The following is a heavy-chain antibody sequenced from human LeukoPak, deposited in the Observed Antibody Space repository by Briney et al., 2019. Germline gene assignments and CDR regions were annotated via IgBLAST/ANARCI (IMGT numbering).Heavy chain of an antibody. CDR1: GYTFTSYG. J-gene: IGHJ5*02. CDR2: ISAYNGNT. Sequence: ASVKVSCKASGYTFTSYGISWVRQAPGQGLEWTGWISAYNGNTNYAQKLQGRVTMTTDTSTSTAHMELRSLGSDDTAVYYCARAHPTYGDYGANWFDPWGQGTQVTVSS. CDR3: ARAHPTYGDYGANWFDP. D-gene: IGHD4-17*01. V-gene: IGHV1-18*01.